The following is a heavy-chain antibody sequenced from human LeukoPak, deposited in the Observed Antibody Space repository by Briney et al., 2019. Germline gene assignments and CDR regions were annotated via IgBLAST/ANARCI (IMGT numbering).Heavy chain of an antibody. J-gene: IGHJ4*02. CDR3: AKATFATDCSSTSCYLDY. V-gene: IGHV3-9*01. D-gene: IGHD2-2*01. CDR1: GFTFDDYA. CDR2: LTWNSGSI. Sequence: GRSLRLSCAASGFTFDDYAMHWVRQAPGKGLEWVSGLTWNSGSIEYADSVKGRFTISRDSAKNSLYLQMNSLRAEDTAVYYCAKATFATDCSSTSCYLDYWGQGTLVTVSS.